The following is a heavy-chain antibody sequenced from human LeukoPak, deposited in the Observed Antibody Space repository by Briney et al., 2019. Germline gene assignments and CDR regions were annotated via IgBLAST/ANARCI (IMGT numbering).Heavy chain of an antibody. J-gene: IGHJ4*02. CDR3: ARGRYKRLDY. D-gene: IGHD1-14*01. Sequence: SQTLSLTCAISGDSLSSNSAAWNWISQSPSRGVEWLGRTYYRSKWYNEYATSVKSRITINPDTSKNQFSLQLNSVTPEDTAVYCCARGRYKRLDYWGQGTLVTVSS. V-gene: IGHV6-1*01. CDR1: GDSLSSNSAA. CDR2: TYYRSKWYN.